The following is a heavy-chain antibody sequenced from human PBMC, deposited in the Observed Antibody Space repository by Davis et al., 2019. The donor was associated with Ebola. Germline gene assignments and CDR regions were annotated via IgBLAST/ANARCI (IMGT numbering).Heavy chain of an antibody. Sequence: PSETLSLTCTVSGGSISSSSYYWSWIRQPAGKGLEWIGRIYTSGSTNYNPSLKSRVTMSVDTSKNQFSLKLSSVTAADTAVYYCARGTYYDFWNVPGGYYGMDVWGQGTTVTVSS. D-gene: IGHD3-3*01. CDR3: ARGTYYDFWNVPGGYYGMDV. J-gene: IGHJ6*02. V-gene: IGHV4-61*02. CDR1: GGSISSSSYY. CDR2: IYTSGST.